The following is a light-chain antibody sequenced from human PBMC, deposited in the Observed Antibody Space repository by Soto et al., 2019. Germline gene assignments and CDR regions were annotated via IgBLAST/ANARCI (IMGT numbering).Light chain of an antibody. CDR1: QSVSGY. CDR2: DAS. V-gene: IGKV3-11*01. Sequence: EIVLTQSPATLSLSPGNRATLSCRASQSVSGYLAWYQQKPGQAPRLLIYDASNRATGIPARCSGSGSGTDFTLTITSLEPEDFTVYYCKRRSHGPYTFDGGAKVAI. J-gene: IGKJ4*01. CDR3: KRRSHGPYT.